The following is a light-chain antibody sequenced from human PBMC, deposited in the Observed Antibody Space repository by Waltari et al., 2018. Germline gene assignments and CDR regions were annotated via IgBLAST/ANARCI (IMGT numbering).Light chain of an antibody. V-gene: IGKV1-5*03. CDR2: KAS. CDR1: QSISNW. Sequence: DVQMTRSPSTLSASVGDRVTITCRASQSISNWLAWYQQKAGKAPKLLIYKASNLESGVPSRFSGSGSGREFTLTISSLQPEDFATYYCQQYNSNSKTFGQGTKVEIE. J-gene: IGKJ1*01. CDR3: QQYNSNSKT.